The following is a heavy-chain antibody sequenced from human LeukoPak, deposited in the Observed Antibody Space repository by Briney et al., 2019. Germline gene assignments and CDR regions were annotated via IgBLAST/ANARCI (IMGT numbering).Heavy chain of an antibody. V-gene: IGHV3-30-3*01. CDR1: GFAFSDYD. CDR3: ASGLDDIYGGYEI. CDR2: MSYDGSNK. D-gene: IGHD5-12*01. Sequence: PGRSLRLSCAASGFAFSDYDMHWVRQAPGKGLECVALMSYDGSNKYYADSVKGRFTVSRDNSKNTLYLQMNSLRAEDTAVYYCASGLDDIYGGYEIWGQGTLVTVSS. J-gene: IGHJ4*02.